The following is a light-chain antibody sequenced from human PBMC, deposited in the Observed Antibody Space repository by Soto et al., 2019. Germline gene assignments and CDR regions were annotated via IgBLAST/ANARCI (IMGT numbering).Light chain of an antibody. CDR3: HQYNTGLRT. V-gene: IGKV3-15*01. CDR2: GAY. CDR1: QTVATN. Sequence: TVMTQSPVTLSVSLGERATLSCRASQTVATNMAWYQQKPGQPPRLLVYGAYIRAPGVPARFSGSGSETQFTLTIIGLQSDDFAMYYCHQYNTGLRTFGGGTRV. J-gene: IGKJ4*02.